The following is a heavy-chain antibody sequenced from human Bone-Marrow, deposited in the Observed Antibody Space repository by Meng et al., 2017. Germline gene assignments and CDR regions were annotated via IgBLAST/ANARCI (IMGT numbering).Heavy chain of an antibody. J-gene: IGHJ3*02. CDR1: GFTFSSYA. Sequence: GESLKISCAASGFTFSSYAMRWVRQAPGKGLEWVAVISYDGSNKYYADSVKGRFTISRDNSKNTLYLQMNSLRAEDTAVYYCAREGPGQSHSAFDIWGQGTMVTVSS. CDR2: ISYDGSNK. V-gene: IGHV3-30*04. CDR3: AREGPGQSHSAFDI. D-gene: IGHD1-14*01.